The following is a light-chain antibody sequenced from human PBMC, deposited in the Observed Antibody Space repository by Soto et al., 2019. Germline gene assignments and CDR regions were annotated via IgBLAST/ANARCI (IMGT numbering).Light chain of an antibody. CDR3: QQYNNWPRT. Sequence: ETVMTQSEATLSVSPGERATLSCRASQSIHTNLAWYQQKPGQPPRLLIYGASTRVTGIPTRFSGSGSGTEFTLTISSLQSEDFAVYYCQQYNNWPRTLGQGNKVELK. CDR1: QSIHTN. CDR2: GAS. J-gene: IGKJ1*01. V-gene: IGKV3-15*01.